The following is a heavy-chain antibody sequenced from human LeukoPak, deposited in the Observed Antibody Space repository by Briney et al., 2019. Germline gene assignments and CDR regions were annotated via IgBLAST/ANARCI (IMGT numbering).Heavy chain of an antibody. J-gene: IGHJ6*04. CDR3: AREKKGGWFGELIYYYYGMDV. CDR1: GFTFSSYW. V-gene: IGHV3-7*03. D-gene: IGHD3-10*01. Sequence: GGSLRLSCAASGFTFSSYWMSWVRQAPGKGLEWVANIKQDGSEKYYVDSVKGRFTISRDNAKNSLYLQMNSLRAEDTAVYYCAREKKGGWFGELIYYYYGMDVWGKGTTVTVSS. CDR2: IKQDGSEK.